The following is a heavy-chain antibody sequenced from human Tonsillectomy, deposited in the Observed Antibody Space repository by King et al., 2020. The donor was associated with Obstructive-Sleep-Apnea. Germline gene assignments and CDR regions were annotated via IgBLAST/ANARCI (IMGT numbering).Heavy chain of an antibody. J-gene: IGHJ2*01. CDR2: IFYTGTT. D-gene: IGHD3-16*01. V-gene: IGHV4-59*01. Sequence: QLQESGPGLVKPSEILSLTCAVSGDSISSYYWTWIRQPPGKGLEWIGYIFYTGTTNYNPSLKSRVTMSVDTSKKQFSLKLTSVTAADTAVYYCARDWASRRYFDLWGRGTLVTVSS. CDR1: GDSISSYY. CDR3: ARDWASRRYFDL.